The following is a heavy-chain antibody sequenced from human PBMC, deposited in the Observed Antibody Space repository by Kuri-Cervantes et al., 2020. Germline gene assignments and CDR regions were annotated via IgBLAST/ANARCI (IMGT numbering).Heavy chain of an antibody. CDR2: IYYSGST. CDR1: GGSISSYY. Sequence: ESLKISCTVSGGSISSYYWSWIRQPPGKGLEWIGYIYYSGSTYYNPSLKSRVTISVDTSKNQFSLKLSSVTAADTAVYYCARGLCIAAAGTCWFDPWGQGTLVTVSS. D-gene: IGHD6-13*01. J-gene: IGHJ5*02. CDR3: ARGLCIAAAGTCWFDP. V-gene: IGHV4-59*12.